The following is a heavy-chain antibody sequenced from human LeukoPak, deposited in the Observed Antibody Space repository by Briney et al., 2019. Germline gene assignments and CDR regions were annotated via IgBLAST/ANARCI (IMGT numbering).Heavy chain of an antibody. D-gene: IGHD2-2*01. Sequence: PGGSLRLSCAASGFTFSSYAMSWVRQVPGKGLEWVSAISGSGGSTYYADSVKGRFTISRDDSQNTLYLQMNSLSAEDTAVYYCAKVETSGGANCYALDYWGQGTLVTVSS. J-gene: IGHJ4*02. CDR2: ISGSGGST. CDR1: GFTFSSYA. V-gene: IGHV3-23*01. CDR3: AKVETSGGANCYALDY.